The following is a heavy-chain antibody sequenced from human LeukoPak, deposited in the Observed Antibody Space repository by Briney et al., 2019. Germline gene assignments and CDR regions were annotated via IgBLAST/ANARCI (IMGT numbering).Heavy chain of an antibody. V-gene: IGHV3-21*01. CDR2: ISSSSSYI. CDR1: GFTFSSYS. CDR3: ARAQFTAVAGSTDAFDI. J-gene: IGHJ3*02. D-gene: IGHD6-19*01. Sequence: GGSLRLSCAASGFTFSSYSMNWVRQAPGKGLEWVSSISSSSSYIYYADSVKGRFTISRDNAKNSLYLQMNSLRAEDTAVYYCARAQFTAVAGSTDAFDIWGQGTMVTVSS.